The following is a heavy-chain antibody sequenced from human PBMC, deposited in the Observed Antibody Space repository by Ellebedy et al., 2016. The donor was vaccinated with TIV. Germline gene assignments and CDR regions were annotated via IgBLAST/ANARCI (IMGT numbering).Heavy chain of an antibody. D-gene: IGHD6-19*01. CDR1: GFAFSSSA. Sequence: GSLRLSCAASGFAFSSSAMHWVRQSPGKGLEWIGEMNQSGNTNYNPSLKSRATITVDTSKNHFSLRLSSVTAADTAVYYCAEGRSGWYYFDYWGQGTLVAVSS. CDR2: MNQSGNT. J-gene: IGHJ4*02. V-gene: IGHV4-34*01. CDR3: AEGRSGWYYFDY.